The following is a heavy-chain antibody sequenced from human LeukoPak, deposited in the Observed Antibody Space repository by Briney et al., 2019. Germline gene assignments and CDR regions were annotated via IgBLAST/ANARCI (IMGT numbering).Heavy chain of an antibody. CDR1: GFTFSSYR. CDR3: ARDLCVSVY. CDR2: ISSSSSYI. Sequence: PGGSLRLSCAAPGFTFSSYRMNWIRQAPGKGLEWVSSISSSSSYIYYADSVKGRFTISRENAKNSLYLQMNSLRAEETAVYYCARDLCVSVYSGQGTLVTVSS. V-gene: IGHV3-21*01. J-gene: IGHJ4*02.